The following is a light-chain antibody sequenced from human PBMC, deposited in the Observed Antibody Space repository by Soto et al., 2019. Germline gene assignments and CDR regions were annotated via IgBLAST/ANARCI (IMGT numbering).Light chain of an antibody. J-gene: IGKJ5*01. CDR3: QQYNKWPPWT. CDR1: QSLSNN. V-gene: IGKV3-15*01. CDR2: AAS. Sequence: EIVLTQSPGTLSVSPGERATLSCRASQSLSNNLAWYQQKPGLAPRLLISAASTRATGITARFSGNGSETEFTIPIDNLQSEDYALYYCQQYNKWPPWTFGQGTRLEIK.